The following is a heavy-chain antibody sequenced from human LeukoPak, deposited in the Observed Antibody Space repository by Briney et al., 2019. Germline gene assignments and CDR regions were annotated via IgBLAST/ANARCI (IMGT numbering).Heavy chain of an antibody. J-gene: IGHJ4*02. CDR1: GFTFSRYG. V-gene: IGHV3-30*18. CDR3: TKDQRVGAAAYYFDS. CDR2: IANDGKDK. Sequence: GGSLRLSCAASGFTFSRYGLHWVRQAPGKGLEWVAVIANDGKDKKYADSVKGRFSISRDNSKSTLYLQMNSLRAEDTGVCYCTKDQRVGAAAYYFDSWGQGTLVTVPS. D-gene: IGHD6-13*01.